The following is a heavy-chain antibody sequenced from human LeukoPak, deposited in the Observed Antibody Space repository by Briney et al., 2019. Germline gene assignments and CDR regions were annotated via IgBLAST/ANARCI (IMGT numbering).Heavy chain of an antibody. CDR2: MYNSGST. CDR3: ARGIESYGDYGY. D-gene: IGHD4-17*01. V-gene: IGHV4-59*01. J-gene: IGHJ4*02. CDR1: GGSISVSY. Sequence: ASETLSLTCSVSGGSISVSYWGWIRQPPGGGVEWFAYMYNSGSTNYNPSPKSRVTISIDTSKNQSSLKLSSLTAADTAIYYCARGIESYGDYGYWGQGILVTVSS.